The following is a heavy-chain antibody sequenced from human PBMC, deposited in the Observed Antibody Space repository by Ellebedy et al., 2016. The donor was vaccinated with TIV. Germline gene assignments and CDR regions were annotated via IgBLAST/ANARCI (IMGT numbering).Heavy chain of an antibody. CDR1: GGSISSSNW. CDR2: IYHSGST. J-gene: IGHJ5*02. Sequence: MPSETLSLTCAVSGGSISSSNWWSWVRQPPGTGLEWIGEIYHSGSTNYNPSLKSRVTISVDKSKNQFSLKRSSVTAADTAVYYCARVSKYGPGGWFDPWGQGTLVTVSS. CDR3: ARVSKYGPGGWFDP. D-gene: IGHD3-10*01. V-gene: IGHV4-4*02.